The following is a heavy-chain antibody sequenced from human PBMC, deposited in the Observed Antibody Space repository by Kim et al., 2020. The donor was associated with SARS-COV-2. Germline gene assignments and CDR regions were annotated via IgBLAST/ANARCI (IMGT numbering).Heavy chain of an antibody. CDR2: YI. CDR3: ARVVTEVFDY. Sequence: YINYADSGKGRLTISRDNAKNSLYLQMNSLRAEDTAVYYCARVVTEVFDYWGQGTLVTVSS. V-gene: IGHV3-21*01. J-gene: IGHJ4*02. D-gene: IGHD1-26*01.